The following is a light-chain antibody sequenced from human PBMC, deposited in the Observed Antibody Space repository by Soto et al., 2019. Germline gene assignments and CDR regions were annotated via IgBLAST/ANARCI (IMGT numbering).Light chain of an antibody. CDR3: LQHNSYPIT. CDR2: AAS. CDR1: QSINTY. Sequence: DFQMTQSPSSLSASVGDRVTITCRASQSINTYLNWYQQKPGKAPKLLIYAASRLQSGVPSRFSGSGSGTEFTLTISSLQPEDFATYYCLQHNSYPITFGQGTRLEIK. V-gene: IGKV1-17*01. J-gene: IGKJ5*01.